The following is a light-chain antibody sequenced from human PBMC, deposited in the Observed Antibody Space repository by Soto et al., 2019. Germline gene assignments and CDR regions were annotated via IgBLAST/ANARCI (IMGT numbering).Light chain of an antibody. CDR3: GSYTSTDTPFV. J-gene: IGLJ1*01. CDR1: STDVGGYNY. Sequence: QSALAQPSSVSGSPGQSITMSCTGTSTDVGGYNYVSWYQHHPGKGPKLIIYEVNNRPSGVSDRFSGSKSGNKASLTISNLEAEDESDYYCGSYTSTDTPFVFGTGTKV. CDR2: EVN. V-gene: IGLV2-14*01.